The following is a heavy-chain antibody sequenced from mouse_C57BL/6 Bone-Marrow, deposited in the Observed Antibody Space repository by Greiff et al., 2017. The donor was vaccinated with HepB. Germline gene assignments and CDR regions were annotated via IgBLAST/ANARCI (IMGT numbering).Heavy chain of an antibody. CDR3: TTEDRFDY. CDR2: IDPENGDT. Sequence: DVQLVESGAELVRPGASVKLSCTASGFNIKDDYMHWVKQRPEQGLEWIGWIDPENGDTEYASKFQGKATITADTSSNTAYLQLSSLTSEDTAVYYCTTEDRFDYWGQGTTLTVSS. CDR1: GFNIKDDY. V-gene: IGHV14-4*01. J-gene: IGHJ2*01.